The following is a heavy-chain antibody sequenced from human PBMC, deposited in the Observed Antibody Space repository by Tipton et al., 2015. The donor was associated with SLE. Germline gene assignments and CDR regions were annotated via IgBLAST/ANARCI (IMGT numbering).Heavy chain of an antibody. J-gene: IGHJ2*01. CDR1: GGSISNYY. CDR2: IYYSGST. D-gene: IGHD5-18*01. Sequence: TLSLTCTVSGGSISNYYWSWIRQPPGKGLEWIGFIYYSGSTNYNPPLKGRVTISIDTSKNQFSLKLSSVTAADTAVHYCARHGYSYGWYFDLWGRGTLVTVSS. V-gene: IGHV4-59*08. CDR3: ARHGYSYGWYFDL.